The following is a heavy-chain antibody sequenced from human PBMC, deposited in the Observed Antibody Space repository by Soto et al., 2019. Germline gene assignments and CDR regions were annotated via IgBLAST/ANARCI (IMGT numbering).Heavy chain of an antibody. Sequence: PGGSLRLSCAASGFTFSTYSMNWVRQAPGKGLEWVSSISSSSTDVFYSDSVKGRFTISRDNAKNSLYLQMNSLRAVDTAVYYCVRDFVAATGFFEYWGLGTLVTVSS. D-gene: IGHD6-19*01. V-gene: IGHV3-21*01. CDR2: ISSSSTDV. J-gene: IGHJ4*02. CDR1: GFTFSTYS. CDR3: VRDFVAATGFFEY.